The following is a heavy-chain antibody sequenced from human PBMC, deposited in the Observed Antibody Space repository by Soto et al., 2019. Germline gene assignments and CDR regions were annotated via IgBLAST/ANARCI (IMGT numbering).Heavy chain of an antibody. Sequence: QVQLVQSGAEVKKPGASVKVSCKASGYTFTSYYMHWVRQAPGQGLEWMGIINPSGGSTSYAQKFQGRVTTTRDTSTSTVYMELSSLRSEDTAVYYCSIVVVPAAIGRDYFDYWGQGTLVTVSS. CDR2: INPSGGST. J-gene: IGHJ4*02. CDR3: SIVVVPAAIGRDYFDY. D-gene: IGHD2-2*02. V-gene: IGHV1-46*03. CDR1: GYTFTSYY.